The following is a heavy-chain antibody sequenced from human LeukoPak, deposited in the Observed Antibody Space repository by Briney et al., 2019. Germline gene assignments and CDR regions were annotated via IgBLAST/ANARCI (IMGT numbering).Heavy chain of an antibody. J-gene: IGHJ4*02. CDR1: GGSISSGSYY. V-gene: IGHV4-61*02. D-gene: IGHD6-13*01. CDR3: ARGSAEFDY. CDR2: IFTSGST. Sequence: SETLSLTCTVSGGSISSGSYYWSWIRQPAGKGLEWIGRIFTSGSTNYNPSLKSRVTISVDTSKNQFSLKLSSVTAADTAVYYCARGSAEFDYWGQGTLVTVSS.